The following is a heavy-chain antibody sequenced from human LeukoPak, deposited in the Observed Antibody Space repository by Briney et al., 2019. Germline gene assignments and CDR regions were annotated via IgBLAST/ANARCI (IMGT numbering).Heavy chain of an antibody. D-gene: IGHD3-22*01. Sequence: GGSLRLSCGASGFTFSDYAMTWVRQAPGKGLEWVSTVSRSGGTTHYADSVKGRFTVSRDNSKNTLYVQMSSLRAEDTAVYYCAKGGGGGDSSDSYYNFFDYWGQGTLVTVSS. V-gene: IGHV3-23*01. CDR2: VSRSGGTT. CDR1: GFTFSDYA. CDR3: AKGGGGGDSSDSYYNFFDY. J-gene: IGHJ4*02.